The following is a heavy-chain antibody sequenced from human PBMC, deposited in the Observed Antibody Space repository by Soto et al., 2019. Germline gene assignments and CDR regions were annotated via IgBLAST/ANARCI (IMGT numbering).Heavy chain of an antibody. CDR1: GFTFSSYV. D-gene: IGHD1-26*01. J-gene: IGHJ4*02. Sequence: GGSLRLSCAASGFTFSSYVMTWVRQAPGKGLEWVSGIGGSGGSTNYADSVKGRFIISRDNSKNTLYLQMNSLRAEDTAVYYCAKDGSGSYSSGGYWGQGTLVTVSS. V-gene: IGHV3-23*01. CDR3: AKDGSGSYSSGGY. CDR2: IGGSGGST.